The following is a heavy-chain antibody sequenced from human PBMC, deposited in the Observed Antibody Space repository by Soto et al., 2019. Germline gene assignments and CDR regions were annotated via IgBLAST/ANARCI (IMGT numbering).Heavy chain of an antibody. CDR1: GYSFTTYL. CDR3: VCSFSVGNAALLDI. D-gene: IGHD3-10*02. J-gene: IGHJ3*02. CDR2: IYPGDSDT. Sequence: EESLKISCKGSGYSFTTYLLGWLRQMPGKGLEWMGIIYPGDSDTRYSPSFEGQVTLSADKSINTAYLQWSSLKASDNAMYYCVCSFSVGNAALLDIWGQRTIVTVS. V-gene: IGHV5-51*01.